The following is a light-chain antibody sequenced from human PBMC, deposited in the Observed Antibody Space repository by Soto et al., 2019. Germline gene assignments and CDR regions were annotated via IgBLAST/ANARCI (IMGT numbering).Light chain of an antibody. Sequence: QSVLTQPASVSGSPGQSITISCTGTSSDVGGYNYVSWFQQHPGKAPKLMIYEVSNRPSGVSNRFSGSRSGNTASLTISGLQSEDEAEYYCNSYTNTNTFVFGTGTKLTV. CDR2: EVS. CDR3: NSYTNTNTFV. J-gene: IGLJ1*01. CDR1: SSDVGGYNY. V-gene: IGLV2-14*01.